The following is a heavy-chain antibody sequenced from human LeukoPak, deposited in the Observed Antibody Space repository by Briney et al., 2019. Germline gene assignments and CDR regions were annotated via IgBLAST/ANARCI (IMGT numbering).Heavy chain of an antibody. V-gene: IGHV3-21*01. J-gene: IGHJ4*02. CDR1: GFTFSSYS. CDR2: ISSSGLYM. CDR3: ATTPTNSSGWEFDY. D-gene: IGHD6-19*01. Sequence: GGSLRLSCAASGFTFSSYSMHWVREAPGKGLGWGSSISSSGLYMYYADSLKGRFTISRDNAKNSLYLQMNSLRAEDTAIYYCATTPTNSSGWEFDYWGQGTLVTVSS.